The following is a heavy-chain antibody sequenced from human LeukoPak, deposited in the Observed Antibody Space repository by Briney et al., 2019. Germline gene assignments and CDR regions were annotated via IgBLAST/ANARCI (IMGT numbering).Heavy chain of an antibody. CDR3: ARGNYGSGSYYDYYCYGMDV. V-gene: IGHV1-69*13. Sequence: SVKVSCRASGGTFSSYAISWVRQAPGQRLEWMGGIIPIFGTANYAQKFQGRVTITADESTSTAYMELSSLRSEDTAVYYCARGNYGSGSYYDYYCYGMDVWGQGTTVTVSS. CDR2: IIPIFGTA. CDR1: GGTFSSYA. D-gene: IGHD3-10*01. J-gene: IGHJ6*02.